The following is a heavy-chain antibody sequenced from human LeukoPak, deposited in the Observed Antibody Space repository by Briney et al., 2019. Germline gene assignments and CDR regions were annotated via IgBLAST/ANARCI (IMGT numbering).Heavy chain of an antibody. J-gene: IGHJ4*02. D-gene: IGHD3-9*01. CDR2: ISAYNGNT. Sequence: EASVKVSCKASGYTFTSYGISWVRQAPGQGLEWMGWISAYNGNTNYAQKLQGRVTMTTDTSTSTAYMELRSLRSDDTAVYYCARQGPSPPEAIFDWPPVADYWGQGTLVTVSS. CDR3: ARQGPSPPEAIFDWPPVADY. CDR1: GYTFTSYG. V-gene: IGHV1-18*01.